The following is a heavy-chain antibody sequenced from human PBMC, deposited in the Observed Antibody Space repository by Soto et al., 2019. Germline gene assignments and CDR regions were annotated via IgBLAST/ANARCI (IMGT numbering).Heavy chain of an antibody. CDR1: GFTFSTYP. Sequence: GFLRLSCAASGFTFSTYPMSWVRQAPGKGLEWVSGISGSGISTYYTDSVKGRFTISRDNSKNTVFLQMNSLRDEDTAVYYCVKPPVITASYYYYDMDVWGQGTTVTVSS. V-gene: IGHV3-23*01. J-gene: IGHJ6*02. CDR2: ISGSGIST. D-gene: IGHD4-4*01. CDR3: VKPPVITASYYYYDMDV.